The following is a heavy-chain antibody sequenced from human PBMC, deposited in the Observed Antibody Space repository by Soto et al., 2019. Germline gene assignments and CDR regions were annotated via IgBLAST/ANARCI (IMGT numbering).Heavy chain of an antibody. Sequence: SGPTLVNPTQTLTLTCTFSGFSLITSGMRVSCIRQPPGKALEWLARIDWDDDKFYNTSLKTRLTISKDSSKNQVVLTMTNMDPVDTATYYCARMFHCSGGTCPFDYWGQGALVTFSS. V-gene: IGHV2-70*04. CDR1: GFSLITSGMR. CDR3: ARMFHCSGGTCPFDY. D-gene: IGHD2-15*01. J-gene: IGHJ4*02. CDR2: IDWDDDK.